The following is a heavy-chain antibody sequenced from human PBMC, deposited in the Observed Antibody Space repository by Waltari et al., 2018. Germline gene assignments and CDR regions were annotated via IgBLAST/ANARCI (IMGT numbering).Heavy chain of an antibody. D-gene: IGHD5-12*01. CDR2: MNPNSGNT. V-gene: IGHV1-8*01. CDR1: GYTFTSYD. Sequence: HVQLVQSGAEVKTPGASVKVSCMASGYTFTSYDINWVRQATGQGLEWMGWMNPNSGNTGYAQKFQGRVTMTRNTSISTAYMELSSLRSEDTAVYYCARGRDGYNHDAFDIWGQGTMVTVSS. CDR3: ARGRDGYNHDAFDI. J-gene: IGHJ3*02.